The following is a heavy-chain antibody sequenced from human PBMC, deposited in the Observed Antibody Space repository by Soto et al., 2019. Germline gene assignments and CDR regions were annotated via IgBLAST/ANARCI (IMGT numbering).Heavy chain of an antibody. CDR3: ARPYYGSVISPDY. J-gene: IGHJ4*02. V-gene: IGHV3-30-3*01. D-gene: IGHD3-10*01. CDR1: GFTFSSYA. CDR2: ISYDGSNK. Sequence: QVQLVESGGGVVQPGRSLRLSCAASGFTFSSYAMQWVRQAPGKGLEWVAVISYDGSNKYYADSVKGRFTISRDNSKNTLFLQTPSLRAGASAVYYCARPYYGSVISPDYWGPGPLVTVSS.